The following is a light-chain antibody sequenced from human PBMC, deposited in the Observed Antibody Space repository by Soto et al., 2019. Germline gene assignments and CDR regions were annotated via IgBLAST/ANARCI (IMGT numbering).Light chain of an antibody. CDR2: GTS. Sequence: EIVLTQSPGTLSLSPGERATLSCRASQSVSSNFLAWYQQKPGQAPRLLIYGTSNRATGIPDRFSGSGSGTDFTLTITRLEPEDFAVYYCQQYGGSPRTFGQGTRLEIK. CDR1: QSVSSNF. CDR3: QQYGGSPRT. J-gene: IGKJ5*01. V-gene: IGKV3-20*01.